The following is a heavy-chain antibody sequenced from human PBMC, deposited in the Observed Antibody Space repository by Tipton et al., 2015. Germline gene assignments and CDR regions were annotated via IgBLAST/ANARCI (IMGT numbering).Heavy chain of an antibody. CDR3: ARDLEHGMDV. CDR1: DGSISAYY. V-gene: IGHV4-59*01. Sequence: TLSLTCTVSDGSISAYYWSWIRQPPGKGLEWIGYISYSETSHYNPSLKSRVTISIDTSKNQFSLKLTSVTAADTAVYYCARDLEHGMDVWGQGTTVTVSS. J-gene: IGHJ6*02. D-gene: IGHD5-24*01. CDR2: ISYSETS.